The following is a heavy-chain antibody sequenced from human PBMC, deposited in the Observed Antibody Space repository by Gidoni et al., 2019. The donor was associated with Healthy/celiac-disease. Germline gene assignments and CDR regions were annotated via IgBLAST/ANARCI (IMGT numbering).Heavy chain of an antibody. Sequence: EVQLLESGGGLVQPGGSLRLSCAASGFTFSIYAMSWVRQAPGKGLEWVAASSGSGGSTYYEDAVKGRFNISRDNSKNTLYLQMNSLRAEDTAVYYCAKGPPRYYDFWSGYLCYWGQGTRVTVSS. CDR2: SSGSGGST. J-gene: IGHJ4*02. CDR1: GFTFSIYA. D-gene: IGHD3-3*01. CDR3: AKGPPRYYDFWSGYLCY. V-gene: IGHV3-23*01.